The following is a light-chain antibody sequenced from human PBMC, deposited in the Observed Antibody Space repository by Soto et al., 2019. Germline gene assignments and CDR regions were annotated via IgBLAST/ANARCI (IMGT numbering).Light chain of an antibody. J-gene: IGKJ1*01. CDR1: QSVSSSY. CDR2: GAS. CDR3: QQYDNWPRT. V-gene: IGKV3-20*01. Sequence: IVLTQSSGTLSLSPGKRATLSCRASQSVSSSYLAWYQQKPGQAPRALIYGASSRATGVPDRFSGSLYGTDFNLTISRLETEDFAVYYCQQYDNWPRTFGQGTKVDI.